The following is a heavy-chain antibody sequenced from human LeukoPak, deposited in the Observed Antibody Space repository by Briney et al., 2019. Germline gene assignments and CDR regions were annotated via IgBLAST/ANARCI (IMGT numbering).Heavy chain of an antibody. J-gene: IGHJ4*02. V-gene: IGHV3-53*01. Sequence: GGSLRLSYAASGFTVSSNYMSWVRQAPGKGLEWVSVIYSGGSTYYADSVKGRFTISRDNSKNTLYLQMNSLRAEDTAVYYCARHADYYDSSGYFDYWGQGTLVTVSS. CDR1: GFTVSSNY. CDR3: ARHADYYDSSGYFDY. CDR2: IYSGGST. D-gene: IGHD3-22*01.